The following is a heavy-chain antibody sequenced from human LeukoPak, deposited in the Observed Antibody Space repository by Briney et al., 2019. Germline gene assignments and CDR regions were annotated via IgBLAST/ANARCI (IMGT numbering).Heavy chain of an antibody. V-gene: IGHV1-18*01. Sequence: GASLQSSCKASAYTFTSYCISWVRQPPGQGLEWMGWIITNNCNTNSAQKLQGTVNMPTDTSTRTPYTKLRTLRSDKTAVYYSARGPQTILDGYNRPDFDYTGQRNLVTASS. D-gene: IGHD5-24*01. CDR2: IITNNCNT. CDR3: ARGPQTILDGYNRPDFDY. CDR1: AYTFTSYC. J-gene: IGHJ4*02.